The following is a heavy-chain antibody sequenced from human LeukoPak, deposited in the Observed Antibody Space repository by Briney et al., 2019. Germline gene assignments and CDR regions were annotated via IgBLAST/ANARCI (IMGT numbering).Heavy chain of an antibody. Sequence: SVKVSFKASGGTFSSSAISWVRQAPGQGLEWMGGIIPIFGTANYAQKFQGRVTITADESMSTAYMELSSLRSEDTAVYYCARHMYSSLSLFRYYYYGMDVWGQGTTVTVSS. J-gene: IGHJ6*02. V-gene: IGHV1-69*13. CDR2: IIPIFGTA. CDR3: ARHMYSSLSLFRYYYYGMDV. CDR1: GGTFSSSA. D-gene: IGHD6-6*01.